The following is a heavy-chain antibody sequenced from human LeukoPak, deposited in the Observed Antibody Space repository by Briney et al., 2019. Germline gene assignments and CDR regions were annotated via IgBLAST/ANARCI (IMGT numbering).Heavy chain of an antibody. D-gene: IGHD5-18*01. CDR1: GYTFTGYY. CDR2: INPNSGGT. CDR3: ARAIPSYGLYYFDY. V-gene: IGHV1-2*02. J-gene: IGHJ4*02. Sequence: ASVKVSCKASGYTFTGYYMRWVRQAPGQGLEWMGWINPNSGGTNYAQKFQGRVTMTRDTSISTAYMELSRLRSDDTAVYYCARAIPSYGLYYFDYWGQGTLVTVSS.